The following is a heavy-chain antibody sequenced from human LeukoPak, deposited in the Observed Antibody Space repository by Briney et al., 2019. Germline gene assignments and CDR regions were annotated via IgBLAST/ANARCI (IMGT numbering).Heavy chain of an antibody. Sequence: SETLSLTCAVYGGSFSGYYWSWIRQPPGKGLEWIGEINHSGSTNYNPSLKSRVTISVDTSKNQFSLKLSSVTAADTAVYYCARDPFIALDYWGQGTLVTVSS. J-gene: IGHJ4*02. CDR2: INHSGST. V-gene: IGHV4-34*01. CDR1: GGSFSGYY. D-gene: IGHD3-16*02. CDR3: ARDPFIALDY.